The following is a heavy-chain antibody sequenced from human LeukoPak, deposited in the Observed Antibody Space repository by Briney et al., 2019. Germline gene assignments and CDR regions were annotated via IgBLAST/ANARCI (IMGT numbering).Heavy chain of an antibody. J-gene: IGHJ4*02. V-gene: IGHV4-59*01. D-gene: IGHD3-3*01. CDR1: GASISSYY. Sequence: SETLSLTCTVSGASISSYYWSWIRQPPGKGLEWIGYIYYSGSTNYNPALKSRVTISEDTSKNQISLKLSSVTAADTAVYYCARDWSGYYHFDYWGQGTLVTVSS. CDR3: ARDWSGYYHFDY. CDR2: IYYSGST.